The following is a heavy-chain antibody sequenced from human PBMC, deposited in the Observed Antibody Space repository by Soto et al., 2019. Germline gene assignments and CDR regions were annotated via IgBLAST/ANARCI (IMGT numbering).Heavy chain of an antibody. CDR1: GFTFSNAW. D-gene: IGHD1-7*01. Sequence: GGSLRLSFAASGFTFSNAWMSWVRQAPGKGLEWVGRIKSKTDGGTTDYAGPGKGRFTISRDDSKNTLYLQMNSLKTEDTAVYYCTTEVELPPGDPSHFDYWGQGTLVTVSS. V-gene: IGHV3-15*01. CDR2: IKSKTDGGTT. J-gene: IGHJ4*02. CDR3: TTEVELPPGDPSHFDY.